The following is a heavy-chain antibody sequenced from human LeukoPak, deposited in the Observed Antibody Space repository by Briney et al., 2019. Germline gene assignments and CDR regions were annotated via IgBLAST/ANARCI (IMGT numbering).Heavy chain of an antibody. CDR3: ARGLYDAFDI. CDR2: IYYSGST. CDR1: GGSISSYY. D-gene: IGHD2-2*02. V-gene: IGHV4-59*01. J-gene: IGHJ3*02. Sequence: SETLSLTCTVSGGSISSYYWSWIRQPPGKGLEWIGYIYYSGSTNYNPSLKSRVTISVDTSKNQFSLKLSSVAAADTAVYYCARGLYDAFDIWGQGTMVTVSS.